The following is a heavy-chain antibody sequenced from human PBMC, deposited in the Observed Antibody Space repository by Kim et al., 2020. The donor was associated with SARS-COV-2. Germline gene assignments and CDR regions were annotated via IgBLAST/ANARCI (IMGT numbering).Heavy chain of an antibody. D-gene: IGHD2-15*01. CDR1: GFRFSDSW. CDR2: INEPGTDK. CDR3: ARDPHRGALDY. J-gene: IGHJ4*02. Sequence: PRGSLRLSCAVSGFRFSDSWMSWVRQAPGKGLEWVANINEPGTDKYYVDSLEGRFVISRDNAKNSLYLQMNSLRAEDTAVYFCARDPHRGALDYWGQGVLVTVSS. V-gene: IGHV3-7*01.